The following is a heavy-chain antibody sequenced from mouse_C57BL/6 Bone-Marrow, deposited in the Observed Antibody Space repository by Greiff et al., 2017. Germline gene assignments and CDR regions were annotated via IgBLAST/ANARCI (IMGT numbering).Heavy chain of an antibody. D-gene: IGHD2-1*01. Sequence: EVKLVESGGGLVQPGGSLELSCAASGFTFSDYYMYWFRQTPEKRLEWVAYISNGGGSTYHPDTVKGRFTISRDNAKNTLYLQMSRLKSEDTAMYYCARLLYYGNYVNYALGYWGQGTSVTVSS. CDR3: ARLLYYGNYVNYALGY. J-gene: IGHJ4*01. CDR1: GFTFSDYY. CDR2: ISNGGGST. V-gene: IGHV5-12*01.